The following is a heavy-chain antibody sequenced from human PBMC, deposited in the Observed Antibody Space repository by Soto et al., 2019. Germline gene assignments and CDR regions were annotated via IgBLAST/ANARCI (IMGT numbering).Heavy chain of an antibody. V-gene: IGHV5-51*01. CDR1: GDRFTSYW. J-gene: IGHJ4*02. CDR3: ARPGQLDLDY. CDR2: IYPGDSDT. D-gene: IGHD6-13*01. Sequence: GESLKISCKGSGDRFTSYWIGWVRQMPGKGLEWMGIIYPGDSDTRYSPSFQGQVTISADKSVNTAYLQWSSLKASDTAMYYCARPGQLDLDYWGQGTLVTVSS.